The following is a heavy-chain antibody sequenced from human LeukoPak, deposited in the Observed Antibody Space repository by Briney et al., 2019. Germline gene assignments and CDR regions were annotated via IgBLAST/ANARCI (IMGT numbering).Heavy chain of an antibody. Sequence: GGSLRLSCAASGFTFANFAMSWVRQAPGEGLEWVSAISGSGGTTYYADSVKGRFTISRVNSKNTLYLQMSSLRVEDTAIYYCAKDRIPLTRGVDYWGQGTLVTVSS. J-gene: IGHJ4*02. V-gene: IGHV3-23*01. CDR2: ISGSGGTT. CDR1: GFTFANFA. CDR3: AKDRIPLTRGVDY. D-gene: IGHD3-9*01.